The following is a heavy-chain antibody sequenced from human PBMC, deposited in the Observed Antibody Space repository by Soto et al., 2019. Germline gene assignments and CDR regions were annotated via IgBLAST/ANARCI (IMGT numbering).Heavy chain of an antibody. CDR2: IYYSGST. J-gene: IGHJ4*02. Sequence: SETLSLTWTVSGGSISSYYWSWIRQPPGKGLEWIGYIYYSGSTNYNPSLKSRVTISVDTSKNQFSLKLSSVTAADTAVYYCARVAASDTAMVTDGYYYYFDYWGQGTLVTVSS. CDR1: GGSISSYY. V-gene: IGHV4-59*01. D-gene: IGHD5-18*01. CDR3: ARVAASDTAMVTDGYYYYFDY.